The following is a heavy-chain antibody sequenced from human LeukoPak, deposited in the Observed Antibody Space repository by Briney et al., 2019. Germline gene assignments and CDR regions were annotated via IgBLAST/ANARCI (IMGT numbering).Heavy chain of an antibody. J-gene: IGHJ4*02. CDR1: GFTFSSYG. CDR2: TKNKRERYLT. D-gene: IGHD3-16*01. CDR3: VAYLVGYAY. Sequence: GGSLRLSCAASGFTFSSYGMHWVRQAPGKGLEWVGRTKNKRERYLTEYAASVKGRFTMSRDESMTSLYLQMNSLKTEDTAVYYCVAYLVGYAYWGPGTLVTVSS. V-gene: IGHV3-72*01.